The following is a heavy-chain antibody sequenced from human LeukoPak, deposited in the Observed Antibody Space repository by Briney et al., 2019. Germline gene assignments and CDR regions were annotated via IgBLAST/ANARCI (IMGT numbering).Heavy chain of an antibody. D-gene: IGHD3-3*01. CDR3: ARESILEWLLRSENDAFDI. Sequence: GGSLRLSCAASGFTFSSYSMNWVRQAPGKGLEWVSSISSSSSYIYYADSVKGRFTISRDNAKNSLYLQMNSLRAEDTAVYYCARESILEWLLRSENDAFDIWGQGTMVTVSS. CDR1: GFTFSSYS. CDR2: ISSSSSYI. V-gene: IGHV3-21*04. J-gene: IGHJ3*02.